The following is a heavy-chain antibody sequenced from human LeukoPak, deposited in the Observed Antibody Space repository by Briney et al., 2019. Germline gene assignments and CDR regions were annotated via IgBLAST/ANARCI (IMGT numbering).Heavy chain of an antibody. D-gene: IGHD2-2*02. J-gene: IGHJ5*02. CDR1: GFTFGSYW. Sequence: PGGSLRLSCAASGFTFGSYWMHWVRQAPGKGLVWVSRVNRDGSSTNYADSVKGRLTISRDSAKNTAYLQMNSLRAEDTAVYYCARVDCSSTSCYIWFDPWGQGTLVTVSS. CDR2: VNRDGSST. V-gene: IGHV3-74*01. CDR3: ARVDCSSTSCYIWFDP.